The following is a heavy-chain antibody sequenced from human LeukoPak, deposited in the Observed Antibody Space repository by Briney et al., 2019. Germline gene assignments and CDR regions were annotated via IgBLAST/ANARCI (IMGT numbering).Heavy chain of an antibody. CDR3: ATSDSTTLRVSAFHI. CDR2: IYPGDSDT. J-gene: IGHJ3*02. V-gene: IGHV5-51*01. CDR1: GNSFTSYW. Sequence: GESLKISCKGSGNSFTSYWIGWVRQMPGKGLEWMGIIYPGDSDTRYSPSFQGQVTISADKSISTAYLQWSSLKASDTAMYYCATSDSTTLRVSAFHIWGQGTMVTVSS. D-gene: IGHD6-13*01.